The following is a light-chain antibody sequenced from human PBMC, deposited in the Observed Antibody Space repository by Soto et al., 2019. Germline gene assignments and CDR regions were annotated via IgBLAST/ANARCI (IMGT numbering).Light chain of an antibody. J-gene: IGLJ2*01. CDR1: GSDIASYNS. V-gene: IGLV2-8*01. CDR3: SSYAGSYNLV. Sequence: QSALTQPPSASGSPGQSVTISCTGSGSDIASYNSVSWYQRHPGKAPKLMIYDVNKRPSGVPDRFSGSKSGSTASLTVSGLQAEDEAEYYCSSYAGSYNLVFGGGTKLTVL. CDR2: DVN.